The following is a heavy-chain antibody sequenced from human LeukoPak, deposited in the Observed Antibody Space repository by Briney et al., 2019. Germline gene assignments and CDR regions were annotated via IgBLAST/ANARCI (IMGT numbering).Heavy chain of an antibody. CDR2: TSAYNGNT. V-gene: IGHV1-18*01. CDR3: ARDLGIATRPGDY. J-gene: IGHJ4*02. Sequence: ASVKVSCKVSGYTLTELSMHWVRQAPGQGLEWMGWTSAYNGNTNYAQKLQGRLTMTTDTSTSTAYMELRSLRSDDTAVYYCARDLGIATRPGDYWGQGTLVTVSS. CDR1: GYTLTELS. D-gene: IGHD6-6*01.